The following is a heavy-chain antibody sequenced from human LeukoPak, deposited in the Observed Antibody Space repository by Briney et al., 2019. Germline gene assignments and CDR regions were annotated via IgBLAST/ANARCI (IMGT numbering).Heavy chain of an antibody. J-gene: IGHJ4*02. V-gene: IGHV1-18*03. Sequence: SVKVSCKASGYTFNSNGITWVRQAPGQGLEWMGWISAYSGNTKYAQKFQGRITMTTDTSTSTANMELRSLRSDDMAMYYCARTGSSSWYEAFDYWGQGTLVTVSS. CDR3: ARTGSSSWYEAFDY. D-gene: IGHD6-13*01. CDR2: ISAYSGNT. CDR1: GYTFNSNG.